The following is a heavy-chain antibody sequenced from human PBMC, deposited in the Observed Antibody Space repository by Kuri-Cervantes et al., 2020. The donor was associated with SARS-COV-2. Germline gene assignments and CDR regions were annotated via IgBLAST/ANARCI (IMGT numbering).Heavy chain of an antibody. V-gene: IGHV3-48*01. CDR2: ISSSSSPI. J-gene: IGHJ6*02. D-gene: IGHD3-3*01. CDR1: GFTFSRYA. Sequence: GGSLRLSCAASGFTFSRYAMNWVRQAPGKGLEWVSYISSSSSPIYFADSVKGRFTISRDNAKKSLFLHMNSLRAEDTAVYYCARDVYDSWRHEYHGMDVWGQGTTVTVSS. CDR3: ARDVYDSWRHEYHGMDV.